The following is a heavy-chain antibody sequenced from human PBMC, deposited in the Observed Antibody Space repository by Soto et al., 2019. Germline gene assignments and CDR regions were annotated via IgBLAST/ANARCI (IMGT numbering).Heavy chain of an antibody. Sequence: SVKVSCKASGGTFSSYAISWVRQAPGQGLEWMGGIIPIFGTANYAQKFQGRVTITADESTSTAYMELSSLRSEDTAVYYCARHRPYCTNGVCYPDAYGMDVRGQGTTVTVSS. V-gene: IGHV1-69*13. CDR2: IIPIFGTA. J-gene: IGHJ6*02. CDR1: GGTFSSYA. D-gene: IGHD2-8*01. CDR3: ARHRPYCTNGVCYPDAYGMDV.